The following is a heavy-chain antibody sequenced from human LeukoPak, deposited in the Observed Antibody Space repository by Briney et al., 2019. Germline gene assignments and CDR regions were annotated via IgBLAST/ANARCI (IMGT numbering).Heavy chain of an antibody. V-gene: IGHV4-30-4*08. CDR2: IYYSGST. CDR1: GGSISSGDYY. CDR3: ARDAVGATGFDY. D-gene: IGHD1-26*01. Sequence: SETLSLTCTVSGGSISSGDYYWSWIRQPPGKGLEWIGYIYYSGSTYYNPSLKSRGTISVDTSKNQFSLKLSSVTAADTAVYYCARDAVGATGFDYWGQGTLVTVSS. J-gene: IGHJ4*02.